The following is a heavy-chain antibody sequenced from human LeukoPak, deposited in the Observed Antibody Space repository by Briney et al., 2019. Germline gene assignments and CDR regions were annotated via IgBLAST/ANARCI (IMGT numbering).Heavy chain of an antibody. CDR3: VKDSADTGTCSSTSCYLLD. CDR2: ISSNGGRA. Sequence: GGSLRLSCAASGFPFSNYAMSWVRQAPGKGLQYVSAISSNGGRAYYADSVKGRFTISRDNAKNTLYLQMSSLRPEDTAVYYCVKDSADTGTCSSTSCYLLDWGQGTLVTVSS. J-gene: IGHJ4*02. V-gene: IGHV3-64D*09. CDR1: GFPFSNYA. D-gene: IGHD2-2*01.